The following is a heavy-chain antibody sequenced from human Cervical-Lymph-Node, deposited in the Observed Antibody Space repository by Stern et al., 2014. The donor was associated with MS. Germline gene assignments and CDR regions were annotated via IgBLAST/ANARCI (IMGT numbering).Heavy chain of an antibody. J-gene: IGHJ1*01. CDR1: GLNFSSYG. Sequence: VQLEESGGGVVQPGRSLRLSCGASGLNFSSYGMHWVRQATGKGLEWVAVMWHDGSNKYQSDSFKGRFTNSIDNSKNTLYLQMNSLIAEDTAVYYCARGYDSSGFYTYFQHWGQGTLSTVSS. CDR3: ARGYDSSGFYTYFQH. V-gene: IGHV3-33*01. CDR2: MWHDGSNK. D-gene: IGHD3-22*01.